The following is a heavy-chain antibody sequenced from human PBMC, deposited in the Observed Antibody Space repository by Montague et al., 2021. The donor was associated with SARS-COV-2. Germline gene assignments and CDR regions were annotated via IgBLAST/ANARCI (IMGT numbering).Heavy chain of an antibody. D-gene: IGHD3-10*01. J-gene: IGHJ4*02. CDR2: INSDGSST. CDR3: ARDIRFYYGSGSPYGDLDY. V-gene: IGHV3-74*01. Sequence: SLGLSCAASGFTFSSYWMHWVRQAPGKGLVWVSRINSDGSSTSYADSVKGRFTTSRDNAKNTLYLQMNSLRAEDTAVYYCARDIRFYYGSGSPYGDLDYWGQGTLVTVSS. CDR1: GFTFSSYW.